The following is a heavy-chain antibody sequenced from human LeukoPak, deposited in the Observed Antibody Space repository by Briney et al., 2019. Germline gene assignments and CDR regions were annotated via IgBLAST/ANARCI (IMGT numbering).Heavy chain of an antibody. V-gene: IGHV3-23*01. CDR2: ISDSGGRT. Sequence: GGSLRLSCAVSGITPSNYGMSWVRQAPGKGLEWVAGISDSGGRTNYADSVKGRFTISRDNPKNTLYLQMNSLRAEDTAVYYCARVSGVLDFWSGYYFDYYYYYYMDVWGKGTTVTVSS. J-gene: IGHJ6*03. CDR3: ARVSGVLDFWSGYYFDYYYYYYMDV. CDR1: GITPSNYG. D-gene: IGHD3-3*01.